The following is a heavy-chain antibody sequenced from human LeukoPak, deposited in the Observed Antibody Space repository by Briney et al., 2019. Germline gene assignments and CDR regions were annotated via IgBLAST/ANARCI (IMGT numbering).Heavy chain of an antibody. J-gene: IGHJ3*02. CDR2: IKLDGSEK. CDR3: AKWTSPYEDFWSGEGAFDI. D-gene: IGHD3-3*01. V-gene: IGHV3-7*01. CDR1: GFTFSYSW. Sequence: GGSLRLSCAASGFTFSYSWMSWVRQAPGKGLEWVANIKLDGSEKYYVDSVRGRFTISRDNAKNSVYLQMNSLRAEDTAVYYCAKWTSPYEDFWSGEGAFDIWGQGTMVTVSS.